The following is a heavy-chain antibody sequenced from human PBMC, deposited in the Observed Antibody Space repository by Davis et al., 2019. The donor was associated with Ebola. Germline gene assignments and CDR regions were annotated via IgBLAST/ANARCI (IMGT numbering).Heavy chain of an antibody. V-gene: IGHV3-15*07. CDR1: GFALSNAW. Sequence: GALKISCAVSGFALSNAWMNWVRQAPGKGLEWVGRIKRKADGGTTDHAAPVKGTFTISREDSKNTLYLQMNSLKTEDTAVYYCTTVGGYIYGQRDYWGQGALVTVSS. CDR2: IKRKADGGTT. CDR3: TTVGGYIYGQRDY. J-gene: IGHJ4*02. D-gene: IGHD5-18*01.